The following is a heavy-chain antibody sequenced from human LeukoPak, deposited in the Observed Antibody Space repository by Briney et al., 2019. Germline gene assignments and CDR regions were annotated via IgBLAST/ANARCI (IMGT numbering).Heavy chain of an antibody. D-gene: IGHD3-10*01. CDR1: GGSISSSNW. CDR3: ARDRPYYYGSGSYRQFDI. J-gene: IGHJ3*02. CDR2: IYHSGST. V-gene: IGHV4-4*02. Sequence: SETLSLTCAVSGGSISSSNWWSWVRQPPGKGLEWIGEIYHSGSTNYNPSLKSRVTISVDKSKNQFSLKLSSVTAADTAVYYCARDRPYYYGSGSYRQFDIWGQGTKVTVSS.